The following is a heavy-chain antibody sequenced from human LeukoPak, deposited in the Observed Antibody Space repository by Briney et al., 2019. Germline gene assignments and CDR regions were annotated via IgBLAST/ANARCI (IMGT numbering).Heavy chain of an antibody. V-gene: IGHV3-20*04. CDR3: AREDDSWGPNNLDL. CDR2: INWNGDKT. D-gene: IGHD7-27*01. CDR1: GFTFDDYG. Sequence: PGGSLRLSCAASGFTFDDYGMSWVRQAPGKGLEWVSGINWNGDKTGYADSVKGRFTISRDNAKNSLYLQMNSLRDEDTAVYYCAREDDSWGPNNLDLWGQGTMVTVSS. J-gene: IGHJ3*01.